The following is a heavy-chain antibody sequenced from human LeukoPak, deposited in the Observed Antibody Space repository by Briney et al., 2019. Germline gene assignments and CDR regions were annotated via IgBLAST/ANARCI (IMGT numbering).Heavy chain of an antibody. Sequence: GGSLRLSCAASGFTFSSYSMNWVRQAPGKGLEWVSYISSSSSTIYYADSVKGRFTISRDNAKNSLYLQMNSLRAEDTAVYYCARDKAKFSSTTCYFDYWGQGTLVTVSS. D-gene: IGHD2-2*01. J-gene: IGHJ4*02. CDR1: GFTFSSYS. CDR2: ISSSSSTI. V-gene: IGHV3-48*01. CDR3: ARDKAKFSSTTCYFDY.